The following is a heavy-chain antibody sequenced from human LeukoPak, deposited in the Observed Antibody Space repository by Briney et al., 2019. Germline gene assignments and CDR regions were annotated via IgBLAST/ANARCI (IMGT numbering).Heavy chain of an antibody. CDR3: ARHADSSGYYFFDY. V-gene: IGHV4-39*01. D-gene: IGHD3-22*01. J-gene: IGHJ4*02. CDR1: GGSISSSSYF. CDR2: IYNSGTT. Sequence: SETLSLTCAVSGGSISSSSYFWGWIRQPPGKGLEWIGSIYNSGTTYYNPSLKSRVTISVDTPKNQFSLKLSSVTAADTAAYYCARHADSSGYYFFDYWGQGTLVTVSS.